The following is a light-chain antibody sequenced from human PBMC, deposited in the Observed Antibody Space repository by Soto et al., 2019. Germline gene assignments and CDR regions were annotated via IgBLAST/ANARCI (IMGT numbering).Light chain of an antibody. CDR3: QQYSVWPLT. J-gene: IGKJ4*01. CDR2: GAS. CDR1: QSVSNN. Sequence: EIVLTQSPTTLSVSPGERAALSCRASQSVSNNLAWYQQKPGQPPRLLIFGASTRDTGIPARFSGSGSEAEFALTISTLQCEDFAVYYCQQYSVWPLTFGGGTKVEIK. V-gene: IGKV3D-15*01.